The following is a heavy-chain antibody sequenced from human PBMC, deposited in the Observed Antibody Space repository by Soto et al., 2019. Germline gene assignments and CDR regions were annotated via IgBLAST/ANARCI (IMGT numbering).Heavy chain of an antibody. D-gene: IGHD5-18*01. V-gene: IGHV4-30-2*01. CDR2: IYHSGST. Sequence: NLSLTCTVSGGSISSGGYSWSWIRQPPGKGLEWIGYIYHSGSTYYNPSLKSRVTISVDRSKNQFSLKLSSVTAADTAVYYCARVGRGYTYGEIDSWGQGTLVTVSS. CDR1: GGSISSGGYS. J-gene: IGHJ4*02. CDR3: ARVGRGYTYGEIDS.